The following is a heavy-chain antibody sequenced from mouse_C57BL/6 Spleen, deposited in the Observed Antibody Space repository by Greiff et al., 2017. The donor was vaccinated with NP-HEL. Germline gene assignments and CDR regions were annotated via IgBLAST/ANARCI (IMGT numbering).Heavy chain of an antibody. CDR3: TTGRERYFDV. J-gene: IGHJ1*03. CDR1: GFNIKDYY. Sequence: VHVKQSGAELVRPGASVKLSCTASGFNIKDYYMHWVKQRPEQGLEWIGRIDPEDGDTEYAPKFQGKATMTADTSSNTAYLQLSSLTSEDTAVYYCTTGRERYFDVWGTGTTVTVSS. V-gene: IGHV14-1*01. CDR2: IDPEDGDT.